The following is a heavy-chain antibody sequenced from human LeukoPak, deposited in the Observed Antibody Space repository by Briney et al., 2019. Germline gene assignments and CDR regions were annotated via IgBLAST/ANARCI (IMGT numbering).Heavy chain of an antibody. Sequence: GGSLRLSCAASGFTFSSYWMSWVRQAPGKGLEWVANIKQAGSERYYVDSVKGRFTISRDNSKNTLYLQMNSLRAEDTAVYYCAKETIGYCSGGRCSVLDYWGQGTLVTVSS. J-gene: IGHJ4*02. D-gene: IGHD2-15*01. CDR3: AKETIGYCSGGRCSVLDY. CDR1: GFTFSSYW. V-gene: IGHV3-7*01. CDR2: IKQAGSER.